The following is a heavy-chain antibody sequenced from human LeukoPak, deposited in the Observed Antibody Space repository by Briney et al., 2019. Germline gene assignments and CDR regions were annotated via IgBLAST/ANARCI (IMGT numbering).Heavy chain of an antibody. CDR2: IYSGGST. V-gene: IGHV3-53*01. CDR1: GFTVSSNY. J-gene: IGHJ4*02. D-gene: IGHD4-17*01. CDR3: AITVTTPKQFDY. Sequence: PGGSLRLSCAASGFTVSSNYMSWVRQAPGKGLEWVSVIYSGGSTYYADSVKGRFTISRDNSKNTLYLQMNSLRAEDTAVYYCAITVTTPKQFDYWGQGTLVTVSS.